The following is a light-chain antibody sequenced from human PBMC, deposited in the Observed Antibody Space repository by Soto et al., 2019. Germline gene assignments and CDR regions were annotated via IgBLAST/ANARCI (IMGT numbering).Light chain of an antibody. CDR2: DVS. Sequence: QSALTQPASVSGSPGQSITISCTGTSSDVGGYNYVSWYQHHPGKAPKLMIYDVSNRLSGVSNRFSGSKSGNTASLNISGLQSEDEADYYCSSYTTSNTRQIVLGTGTKVTVL. J-gene: IGLJ1*01. CDR1: SSDVGGYNY. V-gene: IGLV2-14*03. CDR3: SSYTTSNTRQIV.